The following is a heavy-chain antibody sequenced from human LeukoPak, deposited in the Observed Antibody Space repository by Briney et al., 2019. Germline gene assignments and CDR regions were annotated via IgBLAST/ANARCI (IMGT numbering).Heavy chain of an antibody. CDR3: ARLAVAGTHSFDY. V-gene: IGHV1-2*02. CDR2: INPNSGGT. J-gene: IGHJ4*02. CDR1: GYTFTGYY. Sequence: GASVKVSCKASGYTFTGYYMHWVRQAPGQGLEWMGWINPNSGGTNYAQKFQGRVTMTRDTSISTAYMELSSLRSEDTAVYYCARLAVAGTHSFDYWGQGTLVTVSS. D-gene: IGHD6-19*01.